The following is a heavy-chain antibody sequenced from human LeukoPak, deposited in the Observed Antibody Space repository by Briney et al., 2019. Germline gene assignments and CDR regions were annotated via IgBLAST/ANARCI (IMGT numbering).Heavy chain of an antibody. J-gene: IGHJ4*02. Sequence: PGGSLRLSCAASGFTFSSYGMHWVRQAPGKGLEWVAVIWYDGSNKYYADSVKGRFTISRDNSKNTLYLQMNSLRAEDTAVYYCARVLRSGYDLFDYWGQGTLVTVSS. D-gene: IGHD6-25*01. V-gene: IGHV3-33*01. CDR2: IWYDGSNK. CDR1: GFTFSSYG. CDR3: ARVLRSGYDLFDY.